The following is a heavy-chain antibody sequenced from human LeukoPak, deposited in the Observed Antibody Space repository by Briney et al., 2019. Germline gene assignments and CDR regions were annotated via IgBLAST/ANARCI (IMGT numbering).Heavy chain of an antibody. CDR2: INPNSGGT. V-gene: IGHV1-2*02. CDR3: ARSLPVFVASSTHFDY. Sequence: ASVKVSCKASGYSFTDYYMHWVRQPPAQGLEWMGWINPNSGGTSYAQKFQGRVTMTRDTSISTGYVELSGLRSDDTAVYYCARSLPVFVASSTHFDYWGQGTPITVSS. CDR1: GYSFTDYY. J-gene: IGHJ4*02. D-gene: IGHD2-21*01.